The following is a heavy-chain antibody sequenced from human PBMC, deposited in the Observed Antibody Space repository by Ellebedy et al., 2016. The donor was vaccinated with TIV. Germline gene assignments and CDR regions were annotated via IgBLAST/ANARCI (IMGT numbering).Heavy chain of an antibody. CDR2: IIPIFGTA. CDR1: SYTFTSYG. V-gene: IGHV1-69*13. CDR3: ARAYCGGDCYSPQKTLVGMDV. D-gene: IGHD2-21*02. Sequence: SVKVSXKASSYTFTSYGISWVRQAPGQGLEWMGGIIPIFGTANYAQKFQGRVTITADESTSTAYMELSSLRSEDTAVYYCARAYCGGDCYSPQKTLVGMDVWGQGTTVTVSS. J-gene: IGHJ6*02.